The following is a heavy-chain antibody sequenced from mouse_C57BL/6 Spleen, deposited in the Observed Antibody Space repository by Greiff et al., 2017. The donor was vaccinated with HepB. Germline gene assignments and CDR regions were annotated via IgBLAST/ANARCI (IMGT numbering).Heavy chain of an antibody. CDR3: ASRQLRLLFYYFDY. D-gene: IGHD3-2*02. Sequence: VQLKQSGPELVKPGASVKISCKASGYTFTDYYMNWVKQSHGKSLEWIGDINPNNGGTSYNQKFKGKATLTVDKSSSTAYMELRSLTSEDSAVYYCASRQLRLLFYYFDYWGQGTTLTVSS. CDR1: GYTFTDYY. V-gene: IGHV1-26*01. CDR2: INPNNGGT. J-gene: IGHJ2*01.